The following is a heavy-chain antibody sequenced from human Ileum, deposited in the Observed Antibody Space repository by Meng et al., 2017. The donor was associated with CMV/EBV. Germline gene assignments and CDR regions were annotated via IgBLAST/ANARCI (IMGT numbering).Heavy chain of an antibody. J-gene: IGHJ3*02. Sequence: ASVKVSCKASGYTFTGSYMHWVRQAPGQGLEWMGWINPNSGGTNYAQKFQGRVTMTRDTSISTAYMELSRLRSDDTAVYYCASEGTGVPAAINAFDIWGQGTMVTVSS. V-gene: IGHV1-2*02. CDR1: GYTFTGSY. CDR3: ASEGTGVPAAINAFDI. CDR2: INPNSGGT. D-gene: IGHD2-2*01.